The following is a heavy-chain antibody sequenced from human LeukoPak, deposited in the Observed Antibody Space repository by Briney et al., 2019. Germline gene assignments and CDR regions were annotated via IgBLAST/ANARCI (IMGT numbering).Heavy chain of an antibody. CDR3: AREGYSYGIDY. CDR1: GGSNSSYY. V-gene: IGHV4-59*12. Sequence: PSETLSLTCTVSGGSNSSYYWSWIRQPPGKGLEWIGYIYYSGSTNYNPSLKSRVTISVDTSKNQFSLKLSSVTAADTAVYYCAREGYSYGIDYWGQGTLVTVSS. CDR2: IYYSGST. J-gene: IGHJ4*02. D-gene: IGHD5-18*01.